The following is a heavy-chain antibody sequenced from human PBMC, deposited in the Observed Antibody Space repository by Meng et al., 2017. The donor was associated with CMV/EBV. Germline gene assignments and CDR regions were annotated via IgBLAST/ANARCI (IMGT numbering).Heavy chain of an antibody. V-gene: IGHV1-69*10. Sequence: SVMVSCKASGGTFSSYAISWVRQAPGQGLGWMGGIIPILGIANYAQKFQGRVTITADKSTSTAYMELSSLRSEDTAVYYCASAGDITGTGRDYYYYYGMDVWGQGTTVTVSS. J-gene: IGHJ6*02. D-gene: IGHD1-7*01. CDR2: IIPILGIA. CDR1: GGTFSSYA. CDR3: ASAGDITGTGRDYYYYYGMDV.